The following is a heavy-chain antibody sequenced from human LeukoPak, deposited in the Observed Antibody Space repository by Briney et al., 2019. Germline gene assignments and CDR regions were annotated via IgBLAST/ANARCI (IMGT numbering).Heavy chain of an antibody. CDR2: IYYSGST. D-gene: IGHD3-16*01. V-gene: IGHV4-39*01. CDR3: ARHHRRGIWSPLDY. Sequence: SETLSLTCTVSGGSISSSSYYWGWIRQPPGKGLEWIGSIYYSGSTYYNPSLKSRVTISVDTSKNQFSLKLSSVTAADTAAYYCARHHRRGIWSPLDYWGQGTLVTVSS. J-gene: IGHJ4*02. CDR1: GGSISSSSYY.